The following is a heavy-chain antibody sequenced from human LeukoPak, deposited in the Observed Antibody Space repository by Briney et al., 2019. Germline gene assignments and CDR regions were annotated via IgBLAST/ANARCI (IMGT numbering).Heavy chain of an antibody. Sequence: PSETLSLTCAVSGGSISIYYWSWSPQPPGEGRECIGYIYYRGRTNYHPSLMSRVTISVDASTKPLSLKLSSATATDTAMYYCARGDDYKSTLFDYWGKGTLVTVSS. V-gene: IGHV4-59*01. CDR3: ARGDDYKSTLFDY. CDR1: GGSISIYY. CDR2: IYYRGRT. J-gene: IGHJ4*02. D-gene: IGHD5-12*01.